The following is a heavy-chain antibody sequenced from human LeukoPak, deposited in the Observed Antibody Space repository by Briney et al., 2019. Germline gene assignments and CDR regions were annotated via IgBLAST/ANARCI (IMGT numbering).Heavy chain of an antibody. CDR3: ARDSRSGYDSGFDY. CDR2: IIPILGTA. CDR1: GGIFSSYA. V-gene: IGHV1-69*13. D-gene: IGHD5-12*01. Sequence: GASVKVSCKASGGIFSSYAISWVRQVPGQGLEWMGGIIPILGTANYAQKFQGRVTITADESTSTAYMELSSLRSEDTAVYYCARDSRSGYDSGFDYWGQGTLVTVSS. J-gene: IGHJ4*02.